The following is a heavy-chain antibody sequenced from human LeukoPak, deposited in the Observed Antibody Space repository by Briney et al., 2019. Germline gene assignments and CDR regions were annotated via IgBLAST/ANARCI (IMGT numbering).Heavy chain of an antibody. CDR2: IYSGGST. Sequence: PGGSLTLSCAASGCTVSSNYMSWVRQAPGRGLEWVAVIYSGGSTYYNDSLKGRVTISIDHSNNTLYLQMNSLSAADTALYYCARYCNGGNCYFDSWGQGTLVTVSS. CDR1: GCTVSSNY. D-gene: IGHD2-15*01. J-gene: IGHJ4*02. CDR3: ARYCNGGNCYFDS. V-gene: IGHV3-53*01.